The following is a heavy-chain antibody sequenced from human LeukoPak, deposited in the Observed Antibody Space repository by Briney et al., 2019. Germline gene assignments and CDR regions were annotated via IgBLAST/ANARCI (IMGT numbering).Heavy chain of an antibody. D-gene: IGHD1-26*01. CDR2: ISSNGEST. J-gene: IGHJ4*02. CDR3: AREGASSGSYSY. Sequence: GGSLRLSCAASGFTFSKYAMHWVRQAPGRGLEYASAISSNGESTYYANSVQGRFTISRDNSKNTLYLQMGSLRVEDMGVYYCAREGASSGSYSYWGQGTLVTVSS. CDR1: GFTFSKYA. V-gene: IGHV3-64*01.